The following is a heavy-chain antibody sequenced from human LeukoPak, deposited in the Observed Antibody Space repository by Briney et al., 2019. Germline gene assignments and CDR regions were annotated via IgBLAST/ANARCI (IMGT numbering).Heavy chain of an antibody. Sequence: SVKVSCKASGGTFSSYAISWVRQAPGQGLEWMGGIIPIFGTANYAQKFQGRVTITTDESTSTAYMELSSLRSEDTAVYYCARTYYYDSSGYCYEYNWFDPWGQGTLVTVSS. CDR2: IIPIFGTA. D-gene: IGHD3-22*01. CDR1: GGTFSSYA. V-gene: IGHV1-69*05. J-gene: IGHJ5*02. CDR3: ARTYYYDSSGYCYEYNWFDP.